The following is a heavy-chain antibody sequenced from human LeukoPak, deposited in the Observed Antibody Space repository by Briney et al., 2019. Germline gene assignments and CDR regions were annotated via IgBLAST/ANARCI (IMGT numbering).Heavy chain of an antibody. V-gene: IGHV4-61*02. D-gene: IGHD1-26*01. CDR1: GGSISSGSYY. CDR2: IYTSGST. Sequence: KTSETLSLTCTVSGGSISSGSYYWSWIRQPAGKGLEWIGRIYTSGSTNYNPSLKSRVTMSVDTSKNQFSLKLSSVTAADTAVYYCARNVGATEWWFDPWGQGTLATVSS. CDR3: ARNVGATEWWFDP. J-gene: IGHJ5*02.